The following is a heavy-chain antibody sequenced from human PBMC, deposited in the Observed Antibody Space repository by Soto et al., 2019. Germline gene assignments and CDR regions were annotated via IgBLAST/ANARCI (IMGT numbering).Heavy chain of an antibody. CDR2: INPIGNT. Sequence: QVQLQQWGATLLKPSETLSLTCVVYGGPSSEYYWTWIRQPPGRGLEWLGQINPIGNTNYTPSLNRRVNITIAASKNQSSLNLRSVTATDTAMDYCARVRYFDWPPRGLGYFDYWGQGYLVSVSS. CDR1: GGPSSEYY. D-gene: IGHD3-9*01. CDR3: ARVRYFDWPPRGLGYFDY. V-gene: IGHV4-34*01. J-gene: IGHJ4*02.